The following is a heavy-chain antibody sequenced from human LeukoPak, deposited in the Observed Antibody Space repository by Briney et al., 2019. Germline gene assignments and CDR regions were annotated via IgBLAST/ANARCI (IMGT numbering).Heavy chain of an antibody. CDR3: AKAVLDGMDV. CDR1: GFTVSSNY. D-gene: IGHD1-1*01. CDR2: ISYDGSNK. J-gene: IGHJ6*02. V-gene: IGHV3-30*18. Sequence: GGSLRLSCAASGFTVSSNYMSWVRQAPGKGLEWVAVISYDGSNKYYADPVKGRFTISRDNSKNTLYLQMNSLRAEDTAVYYCAKAVLDGMDVWGQGTTVTVSS.